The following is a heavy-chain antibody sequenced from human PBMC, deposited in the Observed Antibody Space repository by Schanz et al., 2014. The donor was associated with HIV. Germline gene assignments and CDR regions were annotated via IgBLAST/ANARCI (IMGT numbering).Heavy chain of an antibody. CDR3: AKDRNQYDSRYIGKGNYYYYYGMDV. Sequence: QEQLVESGGGVVQPGRSLRLSCVASGFNFNSYGMHWVRQAPGKGLEWVAVMSYDGIRKNYADSVKGRFTISRDNSKNTVYLQAKSLRPEDTAVYYCAKDRNQYDSRYIGKGNYYYYYGMDVWGQGTTVTVSS. J-gene: IGHJ6*02. CDR2: MSYDGIRK. CDR1: GFNFNSYG. D-gene: IGHD3-22*01. V-gene: IGHV3-30*18.